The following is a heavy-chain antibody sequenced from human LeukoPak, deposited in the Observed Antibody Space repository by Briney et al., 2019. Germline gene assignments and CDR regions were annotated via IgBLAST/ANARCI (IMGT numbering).Heavy chain of an antibody. CDR2: IKGDGSNT. V-gene: IGHV3-74*01. Sequence: GESLRLSCAASGFTFSNYWLTWVRQAPGKGLVWVSRIKGDGSNTGYAVSVKGRFTISRDNAKNTLYLEMNSLRAEDTAVYYCRGGDSSGSPDYWGQGTLVTVSS. J-gene: IGHJ4*02. CDR3: RGGDSSGSPDY. D-gene: IGHD3-22*01. CDR1: GFTFSNYW.